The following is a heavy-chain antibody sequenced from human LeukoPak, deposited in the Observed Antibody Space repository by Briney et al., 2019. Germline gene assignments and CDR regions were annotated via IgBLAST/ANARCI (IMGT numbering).Heavy chain of an antibody. D-gene: IGHD2/OR15-2a*01. V-gene: IGHV3-49*04. CDR3: SRWRVTSMLYS. CDR1: GCTFGGYA. J-gene: IGHJ4*02. CDR2: IREKGSGGST. Sequence: PGRSLRLSCTTSGCTFGGYAMDWVRQTPEKGLEWVGPIREKGSGGSTEYPASVKGRFTVSREDSRSIAYLQMDSLKIQDTVVYYCSRWRVTSMLYSWGQGPLVTVSS.